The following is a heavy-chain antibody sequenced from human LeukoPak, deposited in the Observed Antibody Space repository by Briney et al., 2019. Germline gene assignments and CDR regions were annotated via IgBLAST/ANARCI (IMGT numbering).Heavy chain of an antibody. CDR1: GYTFTGYY. CDR3: ARESLKWLRLYYFDY. V-gene: IGHV1-18*04. CDR2: ISAYNGNT. D-gene: IGHD5-12*01. J-gene: IGHJ4*02. Sequence: ASVKVSCKASGYTFTGYYMHWVRQAPGQGLEWMGWISAYNGNTNYAQKLQGRVTMTTDTSTSTAYMELRSLRSDDTAVYYCARESLKWLRLYYFDYWGQGTLVTVSS.